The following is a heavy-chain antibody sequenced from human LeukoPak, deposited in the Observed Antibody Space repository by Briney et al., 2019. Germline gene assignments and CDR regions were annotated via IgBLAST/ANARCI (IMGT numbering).Heavy chain of an antibody. CDR3: ARESHSVGVLNSFDY. CDR1: GDSVSSNSAA. Sequence: SQTLSLTCAISGDSVSSNSAAWNWIRQSPSIDLQWLGRTYYRSKSYNRYAESVNSRITINPDTSTNQFSLQLNSLNPEDTAVYYCARESHSVGVLNSFDYWGQGTLVTVSS. D-gene: IGHD1-26*01. V-gene: IGHV6-1*01. CDR2: TYYRSKSYN. J-gene: IGHJ4*02.